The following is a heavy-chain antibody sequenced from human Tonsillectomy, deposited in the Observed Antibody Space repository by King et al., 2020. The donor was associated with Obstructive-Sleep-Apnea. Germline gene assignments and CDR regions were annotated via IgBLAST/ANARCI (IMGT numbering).Heavy chain of an antibody. J-gene: IGHJ4*02. CDR3: ARGPKGTAISRRNWGPDY. V-gene: IGHV4-34*01. CDR2: INHSGST. Sequence: QVQLQQWGAGLLKPSETLSLTCAVYGGSFSGYYWSWIRQPPGKGLEWIGEINHSGSTNYNPSLKSRVTISVDTSKNQFSLKLSSVTAADTAVYYWARGPKGTAISRRNWGPDYGGQGPLLTVPS. CDR1: GGSFSGYY. D-gene: IGHD2-21*02.